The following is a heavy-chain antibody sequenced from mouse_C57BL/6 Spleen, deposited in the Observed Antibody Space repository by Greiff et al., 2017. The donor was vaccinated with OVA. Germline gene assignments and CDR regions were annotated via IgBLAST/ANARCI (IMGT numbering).Heavy chain of an antibody. CDR3: ARSPYYGSSYDYFDY. D-gene: IGHD1-1*01. J-gene: IGHJ2*01. V-gene: IGHV1-69*01. Sequence: VQLQQSGAELVMPGASVKLSCKASGYTFTSYWMHWVKQRPGQGLEWIGEIDPSDSYTNYNQKFKGKSTLTVDKSSSTAYMQLSSLTSEDSAVYYCARSPYYGSSYDYFDYWGQGTTLTVSS. CDR1: GYTFTSYW. CDR2: IDPSDSYT.